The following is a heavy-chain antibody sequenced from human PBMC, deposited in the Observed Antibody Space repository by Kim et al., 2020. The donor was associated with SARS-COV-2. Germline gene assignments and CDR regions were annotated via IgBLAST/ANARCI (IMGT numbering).Heavy chain of an antibody. Sequence: SVKVSCKASGGTFSSYAISWVRQAPGQGLEWMGGIIPIFGTANYAQKFQGRVTITADESTSTAYMELSSLRSEDTAVYYCARVTYYYGSGSYYIGYFDYWGQGTLVTVSS. J-gene: IGHJ4*02. CDR1: GGTFSSYA. D-gene: IGHD3-10*01. V-gene: IGHV1-69*13. CDR2: IIPIFGTA. CDR3: ARVTYYYGSGSYYIGYFDY.